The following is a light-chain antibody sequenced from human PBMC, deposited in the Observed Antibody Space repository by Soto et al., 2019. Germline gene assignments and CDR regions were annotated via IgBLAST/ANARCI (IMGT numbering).Light chain of an antibody. CDR1: SSNIGSNY. Sequence: QAVVTQPPSASGTPGQRVTISCSGSSSNIGSNYVYWYQQLPGTAPKLLIYRNNQRPSGVPDRFSGSKSGTSASLAINGLRSEDEADYYCAAWDDSLSGAWVFGGGTKLTVL. CDR3: AAWDDSLSGAWV. CDR2: RNN. J-gene: IGLJ3*02. V-gene: IGLV1-47*01.